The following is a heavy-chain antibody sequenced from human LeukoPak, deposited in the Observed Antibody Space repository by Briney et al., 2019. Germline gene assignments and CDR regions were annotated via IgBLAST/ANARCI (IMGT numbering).Heavy chain of an antibody. J-gene: IGHJ4*02. CDR1: GGSISSYY. Sequence: SETLSLTCTVSGGSISSYYWSWIRQPPGRGLEWIRYIYYGGSTNYNPSLKSRLTISVDTSKNQFSLKLSSVTAADTAVYYCARLGRDYDILTGYYHPPLWGQGTLVTVSS. CDR2: IYYGGST. CDR3: ARLGRDYDILTGYYHPPL. V-gene: IGHV4-59*08. D-gene: IGHD3-9*01.